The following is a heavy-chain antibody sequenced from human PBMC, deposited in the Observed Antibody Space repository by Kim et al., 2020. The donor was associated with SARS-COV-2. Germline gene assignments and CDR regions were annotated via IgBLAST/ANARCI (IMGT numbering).Heavy chain of an antibody. CDR3: ARDRTYYYDSSGYYSHYGMDV. D-gene: IGHD3-22*01. CDR1: GGSISSGGYY. V-gene: IGHV4-31*03. CDR2: IYYSGST. Sequence: SETLSLTCTVSGGSISSGGYYWSWIRQHPGKGLEWIGYIYYSGSTYYNPSLKSRVTISVDTSKNQFSLKLSSVTAADTAVYYCARDRTYYYDSSGYYSHYGMDVWGQGTTVTVSS. J-gene: IGHJ6*02.